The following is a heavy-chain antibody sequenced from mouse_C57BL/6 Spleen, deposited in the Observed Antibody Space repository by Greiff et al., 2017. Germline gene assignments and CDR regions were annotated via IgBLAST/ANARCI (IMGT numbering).Heavy chain of an antibody. CDR1: GYTFTDYY. D-gene: IGHD3-2*02. Sequence: EVKLMESGPVLVKPGASVKMSCKASGYTFTDYYMNWVKQSHGKSLEWIGVINPYNGGTSYNQKFKGKATLTVDKSSSTAYMELNSLTSEDSSVYYCASQGAMDYWGQGTSVTVSS. CDR3: ASQGAMDY. V-gene: IGHV1-19*01. J-gene: IGHJ4*01. CDR2: INPYNGGT.